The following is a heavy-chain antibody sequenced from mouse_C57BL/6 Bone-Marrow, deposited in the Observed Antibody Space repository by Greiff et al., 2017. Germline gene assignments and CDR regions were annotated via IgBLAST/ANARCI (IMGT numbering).Heavy chain of an antibody. CDR1: GYAFTNYL. V-gene: IGHV1-54*01. CDR3: AREGGNYRFAY. CDR2: INPGSGGT. J-gene: IGHJ3*01. D-gene: IGHD2-1*01. Sequence: QVQLKQSGAELVRPGTSVKVSCKASGYAFTNYLIEWVKQRPGQGLEWIGVINPGSGGTNYNEKFKGKATLTADKSSSTACMQLSSLTSEDSAVYFCAREGGNYRFAYWGQGTLVTVSA.